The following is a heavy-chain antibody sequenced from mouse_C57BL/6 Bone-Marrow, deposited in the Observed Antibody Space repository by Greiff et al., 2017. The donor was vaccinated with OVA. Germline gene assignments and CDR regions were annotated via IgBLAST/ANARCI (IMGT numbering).Heavy chain of an antibody. CDR1: GFSLTSYG. V-gene: IGHV2-5*01. J-gene: IGHJ4*01. D-gene: IGHD1-1*01. Sequence: VKLQESGPGLVQPSQSLSITCTVSGFSLTSYGVHWVSQSPGKGLEWLGVIWRGGSTDYNAAFMSSLSITKDNSKSQVFFKMNSLQADDTAIYYCDKKVHYYGSPDYAMDYWGQGTSVTVSS. CDR3: DKKVHYYGSPDYAMDY. CDR2: IWRGGST.